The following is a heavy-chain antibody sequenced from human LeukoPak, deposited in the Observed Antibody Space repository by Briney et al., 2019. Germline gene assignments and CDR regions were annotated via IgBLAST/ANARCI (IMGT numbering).Heavy chain of an antibody. CDR3: ARDFRAAMVSDWFDP. D-gene: IGHD5-18*01. CDR1: GYTFTSYG. J-gene: IGHJ5*02. CDR2: ISAYNGNT. V-gene: IGHV1-18*01. Sequence: ASVKVSCKASGYTFTSYGISWVRQAPGQGLEWMGWISAYNGNTNYAQKFQGRVTMTRDTSISTAYMEPSRLRSDDTAVYDCARDFRAAMVSDWFDPWGQGPLVTVSS.